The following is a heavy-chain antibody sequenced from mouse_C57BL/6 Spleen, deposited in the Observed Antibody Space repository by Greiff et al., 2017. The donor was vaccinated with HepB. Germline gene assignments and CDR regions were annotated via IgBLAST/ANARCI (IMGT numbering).Heavy chain of an antibody. Sequence: QVQLQQPGAELVKPGASVKMSCKASGYTFTSYWITWVKQRPGQGLEWIGDIYPGSGSTNYNEKFKSKATLTVDTSSSTAYMQLSSLTSEDSAVYYCAREGDDYGDWYFDVWCTGTTVIVSS. J-gene: IGHJ1*03. D-gene: IGHD2-4*01. CDR3: AREGDDYGDWYFDV. CDR2: IYPGSGST. CDR1: GYTFTSYW. V-gene: IGHV1-55*01.